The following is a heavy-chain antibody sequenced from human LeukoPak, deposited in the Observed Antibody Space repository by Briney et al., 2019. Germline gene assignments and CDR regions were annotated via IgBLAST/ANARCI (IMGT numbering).Heavy chain of an antibody. V-gene: IGHV3-74*01. CDR2: ICPDGTVT. J-gene: IGHJ4*02. Sequence: GGSLRLSCAASGFSFSTYCMHWVRQAPGKGPKWVSRICPDGTVTNYADSVKARFSISRDNARNTVYLQMNSLRAEDTAVYYCVRDFRSADYWGQGTLVTVSS. CDR1: GFSFSTYC. CDR3: VRDFRSADY.